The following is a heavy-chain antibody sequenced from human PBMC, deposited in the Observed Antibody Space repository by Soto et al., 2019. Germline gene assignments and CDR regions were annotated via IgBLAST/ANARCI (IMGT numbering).Heavy chain of an antibody. D-gene: IGHD3-10*01. CDR3: AKDVLLWFWELLAKSFDY. Sequence: EVQLLESGGGLVQPGGSLRLSCAASGFTFSSYAMSWVRQAPGKGLEWVSAISGSGGSTYYADSVKGRFTISRDNSKNTLYLQMNSLRAEDTAVYYCAKDVLLWFWELLAKSFDYWGQGTLVTVSS. CDR2: ISGSGGST. CDR1: GFTFSSYA. J-gene: IGHJ4*02. V-gene: IGHV3-23*01.